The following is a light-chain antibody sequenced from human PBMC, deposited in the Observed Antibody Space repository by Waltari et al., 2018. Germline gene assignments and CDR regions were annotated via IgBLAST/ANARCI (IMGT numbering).Light chain of an antibody. CDR1: KGISNS. CDR3: QQYFTNPR. V-gene: IGKV1-NL1*01. J-gene: IGKJ2*01. Sequence: DTQMTQSPSSLSASIGDRVTITCRATKGISNSLAWYQQKPGKDTNHLGYDASTEESGVPSRFSGRGSGTYYTPTISLLQPEDFATYYCQQYFTNPRFGQGTRLEI. CDR2: DAS.